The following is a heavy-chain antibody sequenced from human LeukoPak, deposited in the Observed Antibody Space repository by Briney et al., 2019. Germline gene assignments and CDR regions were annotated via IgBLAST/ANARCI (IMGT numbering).Heavy chain of an antibody. CDR3: ARGPPNWGYDY. V-gene: IGHV1-8*01. D-gene: IGHD7-27*01. J-gene: IGHJ4*02. CDR2: MSPNSGDT. CDR1: GYTFTSYD. Sequence: ASVKVSCKASGYTFTSYDLNWVRQATGQRPEWMGWMSPNSGDTGYAQKFQDRVTMTRNTSISTAYMEPSSLRSDDTAVYYCARGPPNWGYDYWGPGTLVTVSS.